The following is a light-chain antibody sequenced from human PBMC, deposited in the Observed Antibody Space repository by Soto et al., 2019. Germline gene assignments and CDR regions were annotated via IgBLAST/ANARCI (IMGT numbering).Light chain of an antibody. J-gene: IGKJ1*01. Sequence: EIVLTQSPGTLSLSTGERATLSCRASQSVSRNFLAWYQQRPGQPPRLLIYGASSRATDIPSRFSGSGSGTDFTLTISRLEPEDFAVYHCQQYSESPLAWTFGQGTKVEIK. CDR3: QQYSESPLAWT. CDR2: GAS. V-gene: IGKV3-20*01. CDR1: QSVSRNF.